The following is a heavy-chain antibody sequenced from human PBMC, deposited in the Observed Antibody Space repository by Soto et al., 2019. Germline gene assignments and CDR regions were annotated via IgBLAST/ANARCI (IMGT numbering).Heavy chain of an antibody. V-gene: IGHV5-10-1*01. CDR3: ARIYCTTTTCDSWFDP. CDR2: IDPGDTYA. J-gene: IGHJ5*02. Sequence: PGESLKISCKGSGYSFTSYWISWVRQMPGKGLEWMGRIDPGDTYATYSPAFQGHVTISADKATSTAYLQWSSLKASDTAMYFCARIYCTTTTCDSWFDPWGRGTLVTVSS. CDR1: GYSFTSYW. D-gene: IGHD2-2*01.